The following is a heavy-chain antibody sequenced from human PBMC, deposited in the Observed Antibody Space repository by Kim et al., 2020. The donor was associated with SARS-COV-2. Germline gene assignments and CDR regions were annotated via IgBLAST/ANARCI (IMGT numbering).Heavy chain of an antibody. J-gene: IGHJ5*02. CDR2: ISWNSGSI. CDR1: GFTFGDYA. Sequence: GGSLRLSCAASGFTFGDYAMHWVRQAPGKGLEWVSGISWNSGSIGYADSVKGRFTISRDNAKNSLYLQMNSLRAEDTAMYYCAKDASEVGYSSGGWYNWFDPWGQGTLVTVSS. V-gene: IGHV3-9*01. CDR3: AKDASEVGYSSGGWYNWFDP. D-gene: IGHD6-19*01.